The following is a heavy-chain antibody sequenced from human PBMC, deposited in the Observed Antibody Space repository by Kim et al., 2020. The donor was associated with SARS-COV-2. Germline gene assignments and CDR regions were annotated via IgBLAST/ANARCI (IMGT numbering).Heavy chain of an antibody. D-gene: IGHD2-2*01. CDR2: INHSGST. J-gene: IGHJ6*02. CDR3: ARLRAKVVPAAGYGMDV. Sequence: SETLSLTCAVYGGSFSGYYWSWIRQPPGKGLEWIGEINHSGSTNYNPSLKSRVTISVDTSKNQFSLKLSSVTAADTAVYYCARLRAKVVPAAGYGMDVWGQGTTVTVSS. V-gene: IGHV4-34*01. CDR1: GGSFSGYY.